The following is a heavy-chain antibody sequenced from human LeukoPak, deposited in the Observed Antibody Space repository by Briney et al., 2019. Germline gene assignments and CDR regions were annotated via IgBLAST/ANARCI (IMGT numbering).Heavy chain of an antibody. Sequence: PGGSLRLSCAASGFTFSSYAMHWVRQAPGKGLEWVAVISYDGSNKYYADSVKGRFTISRDNSKNTLYLQMNSLRAEDTAVYYCARDGLAYCGGDCYSSFDYWGQGTLVTVSS. J-gene: IGHJ4*02. CDR3: ARDGLAYCGGDCYSSFDY. CDR1: GFTFSSYA. D-gene: IGHD2-21*02. V-gene: IGHV3-30*04. CDR2: ISYDGSNK.